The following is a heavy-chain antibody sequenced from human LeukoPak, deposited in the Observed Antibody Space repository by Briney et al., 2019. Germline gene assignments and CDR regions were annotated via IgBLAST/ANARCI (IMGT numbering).Heavy chain of an antibody. CDR3: ARARGYSGYDYWYFDL. D-gene: IGHD5-12*01. J-gene: IGHJ2*01. V-gene: IGHV4-38-2*02. CDR2: IYHSGST. Sequence: SETLSLTCTVSGYSISSGYYWGWIRQPPGQGLEWIGSIYHSGSTYYNLSLKSRVTISVDTSKNQFSLKLSSVTAADTAVYYCARARGYSGYDYWYFDLWGRGTLVTVSS. CDR1: GYSISSGYY.